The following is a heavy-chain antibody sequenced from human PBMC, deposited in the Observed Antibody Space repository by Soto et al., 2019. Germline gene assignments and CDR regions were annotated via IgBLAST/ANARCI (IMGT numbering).Heavy chain of an antibody. Sequence: ASVKVSCKASGGTFSSYAISWVRQAPGQGLEWMGGIIPIFGTANYAQKFQGRVTITADESTSTAYMELSSLRSEDTAVYYCARDDYYDSSGYYYGSFDYWGQGTLVTVSS. D-gene: IGHD3-22*01. V-gene: IGHV1-69*13. CDR1: GGTFSSYA. CDR2: IIPIFGTA. CDR3: ARDDYYDSSGYYYGSFDY. J-gene: IGHJ4*02.